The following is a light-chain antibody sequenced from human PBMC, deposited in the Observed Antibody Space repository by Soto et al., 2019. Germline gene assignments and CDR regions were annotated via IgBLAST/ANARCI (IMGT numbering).Light chain of an antibody. CDR1: SSDVGDYNS. CDR2: DVS. Sequence: QSALTQPRSVSGSPGQSVTVSCIGTSSDVGDYNSVSWYQQHPGKAPKLMIYDVSKRPSGVPDRFSGSKSGNTASLTISGLQAEDEADYYCCSYVGGYSYVFGIGP. V-gene: IGLV2-11*01. CDR3: CSYVGGYSYV. J-gene: IGLJ1*01.